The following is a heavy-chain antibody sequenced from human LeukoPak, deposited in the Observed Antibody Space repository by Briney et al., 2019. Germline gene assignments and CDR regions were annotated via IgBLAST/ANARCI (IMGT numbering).Heavy chain of an antibody. CDR3: ARGTAYCGGDCPDY. D-gene: IGHD2-21*02. J-gene: IGHJ4*02. CDR1: GFTFSSYS. Sequence: GGSLRLSCAASGFTFSSYSMNWVRQAPGKGLEWVSSISSSSSYIYYADSVKGRFTISRDNAKNSLYLQMNSLRAEDTAVYYCARGTAYCGGDCPDYWXQGTLVTVSS. CDR2: ISSSSSYI. V-gene: IGHV3-21*01.